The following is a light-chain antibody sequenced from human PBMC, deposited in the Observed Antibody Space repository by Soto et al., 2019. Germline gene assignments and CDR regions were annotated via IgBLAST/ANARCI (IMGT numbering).Light chain of an antibody. CDR1: SSDVGTYKY. CDR2: DVS. J-gene: IGLJ1*01. CDR3: NSYTTSGTLV. V-gene: IGLV2-14*03. Sequence: QSVLTQPASVSGSPGQSITISCTGTSSDVGTYKYVSWYQQHPGKAPKLMIYDVSNRPSGVSNRFSGSKSGNTASLTISGLQAEDEADYYCNSYTTSGTLVFGTGTKVTVL.